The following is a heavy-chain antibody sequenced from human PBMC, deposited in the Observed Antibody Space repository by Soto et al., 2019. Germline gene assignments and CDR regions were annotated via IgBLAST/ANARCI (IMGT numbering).Heavy chain of an antibody. D-gene: IGHD5-12*01. CDR3: ARDDKRGYDFGY. V-gene: IGHV3-21*01. CDR1: GFTFSTYS. J-gene: IGHJ4*02. CDR2: ISGSSTYI. Sequence: EVQLVESGGGLVKHGGSLRLSCAASGFTFSTYSINWVRQAPGKGLEWVSSISGSSTYIFYADSVKGRFTISRDNAKNSLYLQMNSLRAEDTAVYYCARDDKRGYDFGYWGQGTLVTVSS.